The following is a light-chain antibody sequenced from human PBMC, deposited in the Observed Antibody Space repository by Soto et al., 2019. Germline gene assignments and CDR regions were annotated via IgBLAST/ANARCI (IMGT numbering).Light chain of an antibody. Sequence: DLPMTQSPSSLSATVGDRVTITCLAIQGVSNYLAWDQQKPGKVPKLLIYTASTLQSGVPSRFSGSGSGTDFTLTISSLQPEDVATYYCQNYDNAPLTFGGGTKVDIK. J-gene: IGKJ4*01. CDR1: QGVSNY. V-gene: IGKV1-27*01. CDR2: TAS. CDR3: QNYDNAPLT.